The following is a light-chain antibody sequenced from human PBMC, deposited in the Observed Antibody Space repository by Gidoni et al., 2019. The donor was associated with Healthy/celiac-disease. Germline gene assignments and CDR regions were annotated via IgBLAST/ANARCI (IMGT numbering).Light chain of an antibody. CDR3: QQYYSFPLT. CDR1: QGISSY. J-gene: IGKJ4*01. Sequence: VIWMTQSPSLLSASTGDRVTISCRMSQGISSYLAWYQQKTRVPSRFSGSGSGTDFTLTISCLQSEDFATYYCQQYYSFPLTFGGGTKVEIK. V-gene: IGKV1D-8*01.